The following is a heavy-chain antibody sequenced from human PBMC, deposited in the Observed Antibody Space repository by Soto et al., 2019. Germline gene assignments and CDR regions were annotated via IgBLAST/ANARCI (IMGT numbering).Heavy chain of an antibody. D-gene: IGHD3-10*01. CDR1: EFTLSDHY. Sequence: EVQLVESGGGLVQPGRSLRLSCAGSEFTLSDHYMDWVRQAPGKGLEWVGRTRNKANSYTTEYAASVKGRFTVSSDASLNSVYLQMNSLKTEDTAVYYCVRTSHYGSGSWNFDSWGQGTLVTVSS. CDR3: VRTSHYGSGSWNFDS. J-gene: IGHJ4*02. CDR2: TRNKANSYTT. V-gene: IGHV3-72*01.